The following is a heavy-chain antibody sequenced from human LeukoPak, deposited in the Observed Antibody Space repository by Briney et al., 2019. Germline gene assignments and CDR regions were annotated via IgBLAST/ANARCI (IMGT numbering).Heavy chain of an antibody. J-gene: IGHJ4*02. CDR1: GFTFSDYY. CDR3: GRDGPDDYPLDY. Sequence: GGSLRLSCAASGFTFSDYYMSWNRQAPGKGLEWVSYISSSSSYTNYADSVKGRFTISRDNAKNSLYLQMNSLRAEDTAVYYCGRDGPDDYPLDYWGQGTLVTVS. CDR2: ISSSSSYT. V-gene: IGHV3-11*06. D-gene: IGHD4-11*01.